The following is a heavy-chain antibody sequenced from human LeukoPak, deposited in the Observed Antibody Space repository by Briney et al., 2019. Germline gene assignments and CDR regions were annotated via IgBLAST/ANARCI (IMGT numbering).Heavy chain of an antibody. J-gene: IGHJ4*02. CDR1: GYTFTSYG. V-gene: IGHV1-18*01. CDR3: ARGHMEQPVGVY. CDR2: ISAYNGNT. Sequence: EASVKVSCKASGYTFTSYGISWVRQAPGQGLGRMGWISAYNGNTNYAQKLQGRVTMTTDTSTSTAYMELRSLRSDDTAVYYCARGHMEQPVGVYWGQGTLVTVSS. D-gene: IGHD6-6*01.